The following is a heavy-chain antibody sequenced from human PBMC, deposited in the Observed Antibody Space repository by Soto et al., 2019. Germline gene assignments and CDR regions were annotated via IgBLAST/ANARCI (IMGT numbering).Heavy chain of an antibody. V-gene: IGHV4-4*07. CDR2: IYTSGST. J-gene: IGHJ3*02. D-gene: IGHD3-22*01. CDR1: GGSISNYY. Sequence: PXETLSLTCTVSGGSISNYYWSGIRQPSGKGLEWIGRIYTSGSTNYNPSLKSRVTMSVDTSKNQFSLKLSSVTAADTAVYYCARDPYYYDSRGYYYGSAFDIWGQGTMVTVSS. CDR3: ARDPYYYDSRGYYYGSAFDI.